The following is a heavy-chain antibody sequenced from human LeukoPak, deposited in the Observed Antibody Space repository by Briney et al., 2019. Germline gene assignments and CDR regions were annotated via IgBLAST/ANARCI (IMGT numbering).Heavy chain of an antibody. Sequence: SVKVSCKASGYTFTSYGISWVRQAPGQGLEWMGRIIPILGMTNYAQKCQGRVTITADKFTSTVYMNLSSLRSEDTAIYYCVRDTTGSGYEIIDYWGQGTLVTVSS. CDR1: GYTFTSYG. CDR2: IIPILGMT. J-gene: IGHJ4*02. D-gene: IGHD5-12*01. V-gene: IGHV1-69*04. CDR3: VRDTTGSGYEIIDY.